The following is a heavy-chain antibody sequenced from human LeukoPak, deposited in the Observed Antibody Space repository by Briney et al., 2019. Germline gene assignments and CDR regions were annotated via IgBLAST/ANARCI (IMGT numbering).Heavy chain of an antibody. CDR3: ARDQLNYYDSSGLHY. CDR1: GYTFTGYY. CDR2: INPNSGGT. J-gene: IGHJ4*02. V-gene: IGHV1-2*02. D-gene: IGHD3-22*01. Sequence: ASVKVSCKASGYTFTGYYMHWVRQAPGQGLEWMGWINPNSGGTNYAQKFQGRVTMTRDTSISTAYTELSRLRSDDTAVYYCARDQLNYYDSSGLHYWGQGTLVTVSS.